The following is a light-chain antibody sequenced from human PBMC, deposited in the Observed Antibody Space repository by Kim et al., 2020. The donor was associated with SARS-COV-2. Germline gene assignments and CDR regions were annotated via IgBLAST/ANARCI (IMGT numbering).Light chain of an antibody. CDR2: DAS. Sequence: EIVMTQSPATLSVSPGERATLSCRASQSVSSNLAWYQQKPGQAPRLLMYDASTRATGIPARFSGSGSGTDFTLTISELQSEDFAVYYCHQRNNWPLTFGGGTKVDIK. CDR3: HQRNNWPLT. CDR1: QSVSSN. J-gene: IGKJ4*01. V-gene: IGKV3-15*01.